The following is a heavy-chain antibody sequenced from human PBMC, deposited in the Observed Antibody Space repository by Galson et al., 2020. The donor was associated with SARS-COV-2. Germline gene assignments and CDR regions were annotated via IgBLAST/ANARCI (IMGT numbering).Heavy chain of an antibody. Sequence: ASVKVSCKTSGYTFSSYGISWVRQAPGQGLEWMRWISAYNGNTNYAQNLQGRVTMTTDTSTSTVYMELRSLRSDDTAVYYCARGGRSPGVTTIYGMDVWGQGTTVTVSS. D-gene: IGHD2-21*02. CDR2: ISAYNGNT. CDR1: GYTFSSYG. CDR3: ARGGRSPGVTTIYGMDV. J-gene: IGHJ6*02. V-gene: IGHV1-18*01.